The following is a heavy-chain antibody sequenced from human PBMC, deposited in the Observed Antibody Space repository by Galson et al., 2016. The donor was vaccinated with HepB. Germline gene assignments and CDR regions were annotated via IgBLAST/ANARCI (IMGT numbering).Heavy chain of an antibody. CDR3: VRDGEGAAPYDY. D-gene: IGHD3-10*01. V-gene: IGHV3-74*01. CDR1: GFTLNDYW. Sequence: SLRLSCAASGFTLNDYWMNWVRQAPGKELVWVAHISPDGSDTSYADSVKGRFTFSRDNAKNTLYLQMNSLRAEDTAVYYWVRDGEGAAPYDYWGQGALVIVSS. J-gene: IGHJ4*02. CDR2: ISPDGSDT.